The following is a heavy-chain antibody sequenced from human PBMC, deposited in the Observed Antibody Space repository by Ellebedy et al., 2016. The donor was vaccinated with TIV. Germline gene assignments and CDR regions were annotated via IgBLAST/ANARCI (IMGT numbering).Heavy chain of an antibody. CDR1: GFTFSSYS. CDR3: ARDGPMTGLFDY. J-gene: IGHJ4*02. Sequence: GESLKISCVASGFTFSSYSMNWVRQAPGKGLEWVSYISTSSITIYYADSVKGRFTISRDNAKNSLFLQMHSLRADDTAVYYCARDGPMTGLFDYWGQGALVTVSS. D-gene: IGHD3-9*01. CDR2: ISTSSITI. V-gene: IGHV3-48*04.